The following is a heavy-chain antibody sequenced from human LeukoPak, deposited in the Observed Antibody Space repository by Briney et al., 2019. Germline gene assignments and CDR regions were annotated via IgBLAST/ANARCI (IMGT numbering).Heavy chain of an antibody. J-gene: IGHJ4*02. CDR3: ARGISGRIFDY. Sequence: GGSLRLSCAASGFTVSSNYMSWVRQAPGKGLEWVSVIYSGGSTYYADSVKCRFTISRDNSKNTLYLQMNSLRAEDTAVYYCARGISGRIFDYWGQGTLVTVSS. CDR2: IYSGGST. CDR1: GFTVSSNY. V-gene: IGHV3-53*01. D-gene: IGHD6-19*01.